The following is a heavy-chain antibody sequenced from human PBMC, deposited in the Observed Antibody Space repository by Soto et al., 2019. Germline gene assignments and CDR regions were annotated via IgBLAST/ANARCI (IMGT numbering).Heavy chain of an antibody. CDR2: ISYDGTST. J-gene: IGHJ6*03. CDR3: ARDGNTATTYYYQMDL. CDR1: RFSIIRHG. Sequence: GGSLRLSCAASRFSIIRHGLHWVRQAPGKGPEWVALISYDGTSTFYADSVKGRFTISRDNSKNTLYLQMTSLRADDTAVYFCARDGNTATTYYYQMDLWGKGTKVTVSS. V-gene: IGHV3-33*05. D-gene: IGHD1-7*01.